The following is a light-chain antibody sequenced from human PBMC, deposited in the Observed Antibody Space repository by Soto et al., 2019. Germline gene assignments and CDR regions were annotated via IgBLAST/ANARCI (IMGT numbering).Light chain of an antibody. CDR3: SAWDDSLSVVV. Sequence: QSVLTQPPSASGTPGQRVTISCSGSSSNIGRNYVYWYQQLPGTAPKLLMYRNNQRPSGVPDRFSGSNSDTSASLAISGLGSEDEDDYYCSAWDDSLSVVVFGGGTKLTVL. V-gene: IGLV1-47*01. CDR2: RNN. CDR1: SSNIGRNY. J-gene: IGLJ2*01.